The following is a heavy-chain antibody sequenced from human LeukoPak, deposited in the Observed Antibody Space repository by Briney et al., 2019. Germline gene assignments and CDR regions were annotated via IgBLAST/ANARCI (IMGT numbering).Heavy chain of an antibody. D-gene: IGHD6-19*01. J-gene: IGHJ4*02. V-gene: IGHV3-7*01. CDR3: ARVGKNGWDFDH. Sequence: GGSLRLSCAASGFTFSSYLMSWVRQAPGKGLAWVANIIEGGDVKYYVDSVKGRFTISRDNTKNSLYLQMTSLRADDTAVYYCARVGKNGWDFDHWGQGTLVTVSS. CDR2: IIEGGDVK. CDR1: GFTFSSYL.